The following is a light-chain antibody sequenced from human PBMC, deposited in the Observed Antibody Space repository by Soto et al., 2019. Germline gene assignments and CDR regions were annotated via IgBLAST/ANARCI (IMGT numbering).Light chain of an antibody. CDR2: DGS. Sequence: EIVLTQSPATLSLSPGERATLSCRASQSVSSYLAWYQQKPGQAPSLLIYDGSNRATGIPARFSGSGSGTDVTLTISSLEPEEFAVYDCQQRSNWPPSITFGQGTRLEIK. CDR1: QSVSSY. J-gene: IGKJ5*01. V-gene: IGKV3-11*01. CDR3: QQRSNWPPSIT.